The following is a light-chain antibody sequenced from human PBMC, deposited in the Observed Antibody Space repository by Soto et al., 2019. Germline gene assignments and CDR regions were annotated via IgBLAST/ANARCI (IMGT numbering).Light chain of an antibody. Sequence: EIVLTQSPATLSLSPGERATLSCRASQSVNRQLAWYQQKPGQAPRLLIYDAFNRATGIPARFSGSETGTDFTLTISSLEPEDSAVYYCQQRWSGPLTVGGGTKVEIK. CDR3: QQRWSGPLT. J-gene: IGKJ4*01. CDR1: QSVNRQ. V-gene: IGKV3-11*01. CDR2: DAF.